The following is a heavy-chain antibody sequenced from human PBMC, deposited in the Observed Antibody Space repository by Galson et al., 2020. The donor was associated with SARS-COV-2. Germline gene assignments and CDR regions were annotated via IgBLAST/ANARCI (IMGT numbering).Heavy chain of an antibody. CDR2: INPNSGGT. J-gene: IGHJ6*02. CDR1: GYTFTGYY. D-gene: IGHD2-15*01. Sequence: ASVKVSCKASGYTFTGYYMHWVRQAPGQGLEWMGWINPNSGGTNYAQKFQGRVTMTRDTSISTAYMELSRLRSDDTAVYYCARGVGRDYYYYYYGMDVWGQGTTVTVSS. V-gene: IGHV1-2*02. CDR3: ARGVGRDYYYYYYGMDV.